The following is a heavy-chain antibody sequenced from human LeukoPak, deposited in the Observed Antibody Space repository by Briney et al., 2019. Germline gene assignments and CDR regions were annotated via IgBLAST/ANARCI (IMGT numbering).Heavy chain of an antibody. V-gene: IGHV4-4*07. Sequence: PSETLSLTCTVSSGSFRTYYWSWIRQPVGKGLEWIGRIYTGGSTNYNPSLKSRVTMSVDTSKNQFSLKLSSVTAADTAVYYCARERDWLFIYWGQGTLVTVSS. CDR1: SGSFRTYY. CDR2: IYTGGST. J-gene: IGHJ4*02. D-gene: IGHD3-9*01. CDR3: ARERDWLFIY.